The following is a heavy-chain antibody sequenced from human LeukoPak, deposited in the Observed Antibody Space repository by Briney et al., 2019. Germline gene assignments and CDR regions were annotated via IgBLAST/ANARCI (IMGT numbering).Heavy chain of an antibody. Sequence: ASVKVSCRASGYTFGTYGFCWVRQAPGQGLEWMGWISANNGKTSYAQILQGRVTLTTDTSTSTAYMELTSLRPADTAVYFCAKVAGDRLDYWGQGTLVTVSS. J-gene: IGHJ4*02. CDR3: AKVAGDRLDY. D-gene: IGHD2-21*02. CDR1: GYTFGTYG. V-gene: IGHV1-18*01. CDR2: ISANNGKT.